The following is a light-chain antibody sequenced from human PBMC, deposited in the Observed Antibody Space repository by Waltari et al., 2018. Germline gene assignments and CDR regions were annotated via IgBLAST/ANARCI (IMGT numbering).Light chain of an antibody. CDR2: GAS. CDR1: QSVSSN. CDR3: QQYNNWPRT. J-gene: IGKJ1*01. V-gene: IGKV3-15*01. Sequence: EIVMTQSPATLSVSPGERATLSYRASQSVSSNLAWYQQNPGQAPRLLIYGASTRATGIPARFSGSGSGTEFTLTISSLQSEDFAVYYCQQYNNWPRTFGQGTKVEIK.